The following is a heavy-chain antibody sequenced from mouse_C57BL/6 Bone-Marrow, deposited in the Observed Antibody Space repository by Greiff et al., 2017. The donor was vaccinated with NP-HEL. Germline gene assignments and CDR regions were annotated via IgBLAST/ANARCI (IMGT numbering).Heavy chain of an antibody. D-gene: IGHD1-1*01. J-gene: IGHJ1*03. CDR2: IYPGSGST. CDR3: SYDYGGSDWYFDD. Sequence: QVQLQQPGAELVKPGASVKMSCKASGYTFTSYWITWVKQRPGQGLEWMGVIYPGSGSTNYNEKFKSKATLTVDTSSSTAYMQLSSLTSEDSAVYYCSYDYGGSDWYFDDWGTGTTVTVSS. CDR1: GYTFTSYW. V-gene: IGHV1-55*01.